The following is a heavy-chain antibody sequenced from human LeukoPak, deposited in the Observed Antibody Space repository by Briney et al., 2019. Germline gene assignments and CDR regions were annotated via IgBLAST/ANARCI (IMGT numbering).Heavy chain of an antibody. Sequence: GASVKVSCKASGYTFTGYYIHWVRQAPGQGLEWMGGIIPIFGTANYAQKFQGRVTITADKSTSTAYMELSSLRSEDTAVYYCARSSIIAAAGPYYFDYWGQGTLVTVSS. CDR1: GYTFTGYY. V-gene: IGHV1-69*06. CDR3: ARSSIIAAAGPYYFDY. J-gene: IGHJ4*02. CDR2: IIPIFGTA. D-gene: IGHD6-13*01.